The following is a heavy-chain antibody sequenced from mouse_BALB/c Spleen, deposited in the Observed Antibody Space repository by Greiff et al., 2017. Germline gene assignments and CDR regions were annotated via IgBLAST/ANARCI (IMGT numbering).Heavy chain of an antibody. V-gene: IGHV2-4-1*01. CDR2: IWSGGST. CDR3: AGYYRYDVGAMDY. CDR1: GFSLTSYG. Sequence: VQRVESGPGLVQPSQSLSITCTVSGFSLTSYGVHWVRQSPGKGLEWLGVIWSGGSTDYNAAFISRLSISKDNSKSQVFFKMNSLQADDTAIYYCAGYYRYDVGAMDYWGQGTSVTVSS. J-gene: IGHJ4*01. D-gene: IGHD2-14*01.